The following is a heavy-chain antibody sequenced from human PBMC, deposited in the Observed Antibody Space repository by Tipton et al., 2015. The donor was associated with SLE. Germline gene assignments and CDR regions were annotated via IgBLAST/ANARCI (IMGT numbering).Heavy chain of an antibody. J-gene: IGHJ1*01. CDR2: IYYSGST. CDR1: GGSISSSSYY. CDR3: ARQDFSSGYTSF. Sequence: GLVKPSETLSLTCTVSGGSISSSSYYWGWIRQPPGKGLEWIGSIYYSGSTYYNPSLKSRVTISVDTSKNQFSLELSSVTASDTAVYYCARQDFSSGYTSFWGQGTLVTVSS. V-gene: IGHV4-39*07. D-gene: IGHD3-3*01.